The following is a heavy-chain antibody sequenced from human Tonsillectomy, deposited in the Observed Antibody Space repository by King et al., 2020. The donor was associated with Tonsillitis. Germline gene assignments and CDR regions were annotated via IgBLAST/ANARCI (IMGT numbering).Heavy chain of an antibody. CDR1: GFTFTSYY. CDR3: ARGRLVISYFDY. Sequence: QLVQSGAEVKKPGVSVKVSCKASGFTFTSYYIHWVRQAPGQGLEWMGIINPSGGSKSYAQKFQGRVTMTRDTSTSTVYMELSSLRSEDTAVYYCARGRLVISYFDYWGQGTLVTVSS. J-gene: IGHJ4*02. D-gene: IGHD3-9*01. CDR2: INPSGGSK. V-gene: IGHV1-46*01.